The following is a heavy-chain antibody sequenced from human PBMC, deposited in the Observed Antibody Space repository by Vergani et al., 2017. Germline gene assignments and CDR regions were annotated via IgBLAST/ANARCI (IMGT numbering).Heavy chain of an antibody. V-gene: IGHV4-59*01. D-gene: IGHD2-21*01. CDR3: ARGALWWLRQIDS. CDR2: IYDSGDT. CDR1: GDSMNTYY. J-gene: IGHJ4*02. Sequence: QVQLQESGPGLVKPSETLSLTCSVSGDSMNTYYWTWIRQPPGKGLEWIGYIYDSGDTKYNPSLKSRVTMSLDTSKNQFSLNLYSVTAADTAVYYCARGALWWLRQIDSWGQGTVVTVSS.